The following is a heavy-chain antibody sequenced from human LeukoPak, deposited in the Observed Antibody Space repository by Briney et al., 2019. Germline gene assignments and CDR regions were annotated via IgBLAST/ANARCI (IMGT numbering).Heavy chain of an antibody. CDR1: GFTFSSYA. Sequence: RGSLRLSCAASGFTFSSYAMHWVRQAPGKGLEWVAVIWYDGSNKYYADSVKGRFTISRDHSKNTLYLQMKSLGAEDTAVYYCARELEIAVAGTIGYWGQGTLVTVSS. J-gene: IGHJ4*02. D-gene: IGHD6-19*01. CDR3: ARELEIAVAGTIGY. V-gene: IGHV3-33*01. CDR2: IWYDGSNK.